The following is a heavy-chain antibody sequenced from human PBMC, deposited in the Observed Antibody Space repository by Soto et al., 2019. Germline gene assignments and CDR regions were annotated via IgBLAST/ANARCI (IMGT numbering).Heavy chain of an antibody. D-gene: IGHD3-22*01. CDR3: ARASITRILVHFDY. CDR1: GGSISSGGYY. Sequence: QVQLQESGPGLVKPSQTLSLTCTVSGGSISSGGYYWSWIRQHPGKGLEWIGYIYYSGSTYYNPSIKSRVTISVDTSKNQFSLKLISVTAADTAVYSCARASITRILVHFDYWGQGTLVTVSS. CDR2: IYYSGST. V-gene: IGHV4-31*03. J-gene: IGHJ4*02.